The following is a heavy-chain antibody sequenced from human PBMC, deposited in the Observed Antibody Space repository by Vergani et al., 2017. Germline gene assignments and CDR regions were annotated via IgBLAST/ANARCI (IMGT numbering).Heavy chain of an antibody. D-gene: IGHD4-23*01. CDR3: ARGGDLMTTVDNWFDP. V-gene: IGHV1-69*01. CDR1: GGTFSSYA. J-gene: IGHJ5*02. CDR2: IIPIFGTA. Sequence: QVQLVQSGAEVKKPGSSVKVSCKASGGTFSSYAISWVRQAPGQGLEWMGGIIPIFGTAHYAQKFQGRVTITADESTSTAYMELSSLRSEDTAVYYCARGGDLMTTVDNWFDPWGQGTLVTVSS.